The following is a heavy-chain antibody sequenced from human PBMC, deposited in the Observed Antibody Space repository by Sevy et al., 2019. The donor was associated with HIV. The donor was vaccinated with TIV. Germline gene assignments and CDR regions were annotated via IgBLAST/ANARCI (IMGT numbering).Heavy chain of an antibody. Sequence: GGSLRLSCAASAFTFSSYPMNWVRQAPGKGLEWVSYISGLSNYIYYADSVKGGFTISRDNAKNSLYLQMNSPRVEDTAVYYCGRGGSSWPYFDYWGQGTLVTVSS. CDR3: GRGGSSWPYFDY. D-gene: IGHD6-13*01. V-gene: IGHV3-21*01. CDR2: ISGLSNYI. J-gene: IGHJ4*02. CDR1: AFTFSSYP.